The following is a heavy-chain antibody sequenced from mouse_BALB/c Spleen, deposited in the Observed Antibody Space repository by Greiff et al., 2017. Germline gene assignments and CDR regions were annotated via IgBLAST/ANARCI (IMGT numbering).Heavy chain of an antibody. D-gene: IGHD2-2*01. CDR3: ARHDYGFFDY. Sequence: EVQLVESGGDLVKPGGSLKLSCAASGFTFSSYGMSWVRQTPDKRLEWVATISSGGSCTYYPDSVKGRFTISRDNAKNTLYLQMSSLKSEDTAMYYCARHDYGFFDYWGQGTTLTVSS. J-gene: IGHJ2*01. V-gene: IGHV5-6*01. CDR1: GFTFSSYG. CDR2: ISSGGSCT.